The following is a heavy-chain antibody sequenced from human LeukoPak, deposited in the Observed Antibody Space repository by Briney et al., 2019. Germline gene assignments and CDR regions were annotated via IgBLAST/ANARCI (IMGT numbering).Heavy chain of an antibody. CDR1: GGTFSSYA. Sequence: AASVKVSCAASGGTFSSYAISWVRQAPGQGLEWMGRIIPILGIANYAQKFQGRVTITADKSTSTAYMELSSLRSEDTAVYYCARDYRAVGAIFSDTPDYWGQGTLVTVSS. D-gene: IGHD1-26*01. CDR3: ARDYRAVGAIFSDTPDY. V-gene: IGHV1-69*04. J-gene: IGHJ4*02. CDR2: IIPILGIA.